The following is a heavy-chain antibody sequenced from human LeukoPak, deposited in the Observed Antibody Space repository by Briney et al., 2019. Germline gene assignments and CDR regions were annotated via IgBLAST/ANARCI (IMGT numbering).Heavy chain of an antibody. D-gene: IGHD3-10*01. CDR1: GFTFSSYA. CDR3: AKGALLWFGEGTCRAFFDY. CDR2: ISGSCGST. Sequence: GGSLRLSCAASGFTFSSYAMSWVRQAPGKGLEWVSAISGSCGSTYYADSVKGRFTISRDNSKNTLYLQMNSLRAEDTAVYYCAKGALLWFGEGTCRAFFDYWGQGTLVTVSS. V-gene: IGHV3-23*01. J-gene: IGHJ4*02.